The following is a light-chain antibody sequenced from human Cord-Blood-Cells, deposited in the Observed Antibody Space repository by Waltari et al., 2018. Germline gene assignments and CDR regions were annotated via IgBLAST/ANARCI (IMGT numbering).Light chain of an antibody. CDR3: CSYAGSSTYV. V-gene: IGLV2-14*03. J-gene: IGLJ1*01. Sequence: QSALTQPASVSGSPGQSITISCTGTSSDVGGYNYVSWFQQHPGKAPKLMIYDVMNRPSGVSNRFSGSKSGNTASLTISGLQAEDEADYYCCSYAGSSTYVFGTGTKVTVL. CDR1: SSDVGGYNY. CDR2: DVM.